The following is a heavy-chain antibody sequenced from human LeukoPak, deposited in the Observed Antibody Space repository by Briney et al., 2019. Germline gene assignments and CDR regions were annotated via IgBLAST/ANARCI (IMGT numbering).Heavy chain of an antibody. Sequence: SETLSLTCTVSGGSINSYYWRWIPQPAGKGLEWIGRIYTSGSTNYNHSLKSRVTISVDTSKNPFSLKLSSVTAADTAVYYCAGSQYSSSWGVFDYWGQGTLVTVSS. CDR1: GGSINSYY. CDR2: IYTSGST. CDR3: AGSQYSSSWGVFDY. D-gene: IGHD6-13*01. J-gene: IGHJ4*02. V-gene: IGHV4-4*07.